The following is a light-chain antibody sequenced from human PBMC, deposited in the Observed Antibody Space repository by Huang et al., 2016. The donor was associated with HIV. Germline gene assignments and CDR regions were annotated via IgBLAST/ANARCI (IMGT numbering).Light chain of an antibody. CDR1: QSVSNE. J-gene: IGKJ1*01. Sequence: EIVMTQSPGTLSVSPGERATLSCRASQSVSNEVAWFQQKPVQAPRLLIYGANIRPSGTPAGFSGSGSGTEFTLTISSLQSEDFAIYYCQQYNDWPWTFGQGTKVEIK. CDR3: QQYNDWPWT. V-gene: IGKV3-15*01. CDR2: GAN.